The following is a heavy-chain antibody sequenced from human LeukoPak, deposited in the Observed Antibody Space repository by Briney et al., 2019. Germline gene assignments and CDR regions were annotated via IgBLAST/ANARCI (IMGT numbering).Heavy chain of an antibody. V-gene: IGHV3-23*01. Sequence: PGGSLRLSCAASGFTFSSYWTSWVRQAPGKGLEWVSVISGSGSTTYYADSVKGRFTASRDNSKNTLYLQMNSLRAEDTALYYCAKDLYYYGSDYWGQGTLVTVSS. CDR1: GFTFSSYW. D-gene: IGHD3-10*01. CDR3: AKDLYYYGSDY. J-gene: IGHJ4*02. CDR2: ISGSGSTT.